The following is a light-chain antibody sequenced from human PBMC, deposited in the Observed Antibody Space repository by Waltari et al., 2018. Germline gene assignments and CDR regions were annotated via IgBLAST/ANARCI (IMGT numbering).Light chain of an antibody. CDR3: AAWDDSLRGAV. CDR2: RNK. CDR1: PPNIGRNY. Sequence: QSVLTQPPSASGTPGQRVTPSCSGSPPNIGRNYVSWYQHLPGMAPKLLISRNKQRPSGVSDRFSASKSGTSASLAISGLRSDDEAEYYCAAWDDSLRGAVFGTGTKVSV. V-gene: IGLV1-47*01. J-gene: IGLJ1*01.